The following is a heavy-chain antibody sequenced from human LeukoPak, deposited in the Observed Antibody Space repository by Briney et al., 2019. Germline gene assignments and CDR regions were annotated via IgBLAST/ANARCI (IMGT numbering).Heavy chain of an antibody. CDR1: GGAFSGYY. CDR2: INHSGST. Sequence: SKTLALTGAVYGGAFSGYYWSWIRQPPGKGLEWIGEINHSGSTNYNPSLKSRVTISVDTSKNQFSLKLSSVTAADTAVYYCASLSRRYSYGAYYFDYWGQGTLVTVSS. V-gene: IGHV4-34*01. J-gene: IGHJ4*02. D-gene: IGHD5-18*01. CDR3: ASLSRRYSYGAYYFDY.